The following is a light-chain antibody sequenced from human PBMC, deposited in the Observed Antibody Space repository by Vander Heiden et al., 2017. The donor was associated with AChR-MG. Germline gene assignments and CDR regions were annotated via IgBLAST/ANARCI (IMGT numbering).Light chain of an antibody. CDR1: ALPKQY. J-gene: IGLJ3*02. V-gene: IGLV3-25*03. CDR2: RDF. Sequence: SYELPQPPSVSLSPRQPARIHCPAGALPKQYAYWYQQKPGQAPVLVIYRDFERPSGIPERFSGSSSGTTVTLTISGVRAEDDADYYCQSADSSGTSWVFGGGTKLTVL. CDR3: QSADSSGTSWV.